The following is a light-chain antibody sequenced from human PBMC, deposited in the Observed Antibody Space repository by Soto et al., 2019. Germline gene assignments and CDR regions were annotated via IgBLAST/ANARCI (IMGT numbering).Light chain of an antibody. J-gene: IGKJ1*01. CDR1: QSITSSN. CDR2: GAS. CDR3: QQYGSSGT. V-gene: IGKV3-20*01. Sequence: EIVLTQFPGTLSLSPGERATLSCRASQSITSSNLAWYQQKPGQAPRLIIYGASNRATGIPDRFSGSGSGTDFTLTISRLEPEDFAVYFCQQYGSSGTFGQGT.